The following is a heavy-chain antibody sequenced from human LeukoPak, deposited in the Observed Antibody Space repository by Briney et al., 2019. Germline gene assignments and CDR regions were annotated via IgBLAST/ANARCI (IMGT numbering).Heavy chain of an antibody. CDR3: ASGYMVRGVINFDY. Sequence: ASVKVSCKASGGTFSSYAISWARQAPGQGLEWMGWMNPNSGNTGYAQKFQGRVTMTRNTSISTAYMELSSLRSEDTAVYYCASGYMVRGVINFDYWGQGTLVTVSS. V-gene: IGHV1-8*02. CDR1: GGTFSSYA. J-gene: IGHJ4*02. CDR2: MNPNSGNT. D-gene: IGHD3-10*01.